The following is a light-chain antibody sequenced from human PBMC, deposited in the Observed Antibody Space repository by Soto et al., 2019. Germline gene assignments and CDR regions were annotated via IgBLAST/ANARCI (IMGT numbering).Light chain of an antibody. CDR1: ENIYTN. CDR3: QQHYNCPRT. Sequence: EIVMTQSPGTLSLSPGERATLSCRASENIYTNLAWYQQKPGQAPSLLFYGASTRATGLPARFSGTGSGTEFTLTINSLQAEESAVYYCQQHYNCPRTFGQGTRLEIK. J-gene: IGKJ5*01. CDR2: GAS. V-gene: IGKV3-15*01.